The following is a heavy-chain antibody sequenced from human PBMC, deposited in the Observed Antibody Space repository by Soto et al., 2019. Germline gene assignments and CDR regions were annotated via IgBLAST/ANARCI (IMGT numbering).Heavy chain of an antibody. V-gene: IGHV4-34*01. CDR2: INHSGST. CDR1: GGSFSGYY. CDR3: ASCIAAARPAEFDP. D-gene: IGHD6-13*01. Sequence: SETLSLTCAVYGGSFSGYYWSWIRQPPGKGLEWIGEINHSGSTNYNPSLKSRVTISVDTSKNQFSLKLSSVTAADTAVYYCASCIAAARPAEFDPWGQGTLVTVSS. J-gene: IGHJ5*02.